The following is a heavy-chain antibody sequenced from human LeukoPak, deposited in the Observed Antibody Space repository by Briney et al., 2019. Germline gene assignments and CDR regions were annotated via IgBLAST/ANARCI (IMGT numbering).Heavy chain of an antibody. Sequence: GGSLRLSCAASGFTFSNYDMHWVRQAPGKGLEWMANINQDGSEKYYVDSVEGRFTISRDTAKNSLYLQMNSMRAEETAVYYCARDQGGIRGFDYWGQGTLVTVSS. CDR1: GFTFSNYD. V-gene: IGHV3-7*05. CDR2: INQDGSEK. CDR3: ARDQGGIRGFDY. J-gene: IGHJ4*02. D-gene: IGHD3-16*01.